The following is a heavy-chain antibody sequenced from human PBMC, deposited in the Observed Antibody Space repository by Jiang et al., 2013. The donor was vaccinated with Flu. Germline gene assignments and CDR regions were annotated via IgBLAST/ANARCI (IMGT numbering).Heavy chain of an antibody. J-gene: IGHJ4*02. CDR3: ARAQKYSGFELPYFDH. D-gene: IGHD1-26*01. V-gene: IGHV4-39*07. CDR2: IYHSGSA. CDR1: GGSISSDSYY. Sequence: PGLVKPSETLSLTCSVSGGSISSDSYYWGWIRQPPGKRLEWIGGIYHSGSAYYNPSLSSRVAMSADTSKNQLSLKLSSATAADTAVYFCARAQKYSGFELPYFDHWGQGILVTVSS.